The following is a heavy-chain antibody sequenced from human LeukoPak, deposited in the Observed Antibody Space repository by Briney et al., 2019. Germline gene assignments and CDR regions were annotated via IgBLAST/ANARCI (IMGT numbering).Heavy chain of an antibody. J-gene: IGHJ4*02. V-gene: IGHV1-69*13. D-gene: IGHD2-21*01. Sequence: ASVKVSCKASGGTFSSYAISWVRQAPGQGLEWMGGIIPIFGTAYYAQKFQGRVTITADESTSTAYMELSSLRSEDTAVYYCARGPLGDPAHFDYWGQGTLVTVSS. CDR3: ARGPLGDPAHFDY. CDR2: IIPIFGTA. CDR1: GGTFSSYA.